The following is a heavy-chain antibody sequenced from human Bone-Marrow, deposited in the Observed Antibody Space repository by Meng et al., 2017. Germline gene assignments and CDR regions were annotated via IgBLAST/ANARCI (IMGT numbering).Heavy chain of an antibody. V-gene: IGHV3-23*01. CDR1: GFTFSSYS. D-gene: IGHD1-26*01. Sequence: GESLKISCAASGFTFSSYSMSWVRQAPGKGLEGVSAITGSGGSTYYADSMKGRFTISRDNSKNTLYVQMKSLRAEDTAVYYCAKEVGATHWYFDLWGRGTLVTVSS. J-gene: IGHJ2*01. CDR3: AKEVGATHWYFDL. CDR2: ITGSGGST.